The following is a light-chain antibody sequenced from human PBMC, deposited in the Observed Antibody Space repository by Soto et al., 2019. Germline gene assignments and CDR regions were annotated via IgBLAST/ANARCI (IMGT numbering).Light chain of an antibody. Sequence: QSALTQPASVSGSPGQSIAISCTGTSSDFGGNNYVSWYQQHPGKAPKLMIHDVNNRPSGVSDRFSGSKSGNTASLTISGLQAEDEADYYCSSHTSSNTLVFGGGTQLTVL. CDR3: SSHTSSNTLV. J-gene: IGLJ2*01. CDR2: DVN. CDR1: SSDFGGNNY. V-gene: IGLV2-14*01.